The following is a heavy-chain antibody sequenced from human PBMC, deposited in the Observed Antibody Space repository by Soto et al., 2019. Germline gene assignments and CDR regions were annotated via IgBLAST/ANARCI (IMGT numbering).Heavy chain of an antibody. D-gene: IGHD6-13*01. CDR2: FDPEDGET. V-gene: IGHV1-24*01. Sequence: ASVKVSCEVSGNTLTELSMHWVRQAPGKGLEWMGGFDPEDGETVYAQKFQGRVTMTEDTSTDTAYMELSSLRSEDTAVYFCATVTYSNTWFVGGYFLHWGQGTLVTVSS. J-gene: IGHJ1*01. CDR3: ATVTYSNTWFVGGYFLH. CDR1: GNTLTELS.